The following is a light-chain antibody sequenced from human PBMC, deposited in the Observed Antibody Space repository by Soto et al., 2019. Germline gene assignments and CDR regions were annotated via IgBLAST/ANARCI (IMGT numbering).Light chain of an antibody. V-gene: IGLV2-14*03. CDR1: YSDVGGYNY. CDR3: SSYTNTRTYV. Sequence: QSVLTQPASVSGSPGQSITISCTGNYSDVGGYNYVSWYQHHPGKAPKLMIYDVASRPSGVSNRFTGSKSGNTASLTISGLQAEDEADYYCSSYTNTRTYVFGTGTKVTVL. CDR2: DVA. J-gene: IGLJ1*01.